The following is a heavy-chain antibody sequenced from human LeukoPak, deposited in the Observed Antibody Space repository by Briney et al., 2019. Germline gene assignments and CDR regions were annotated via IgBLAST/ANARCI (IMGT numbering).Heavy chain of an antibody. J-gene: IGHJ5*01. CDR1: GGSISSYY. V-gene: IGHV4-59*01. CDR3: ATQESSYAVVDT. D-gene: IGHD2-2*01. Sequence: SETLSLTCTVPGGSISSYYWSWIRQPPGKGLEWIGYIYYSGSTNYNPSLKSRATISVDTSKNQFSLKLSSATAADTAVYYCATQESSYAVVDTWGHGTLVTVSS. CDR2: IYYSGST.